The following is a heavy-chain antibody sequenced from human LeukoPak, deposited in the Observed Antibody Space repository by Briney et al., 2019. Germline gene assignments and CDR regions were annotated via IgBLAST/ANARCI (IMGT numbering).Heavy chain of an antibody. CDR2: ISSSSSYI. V-gene: IGHV3-21*01. Sequence: GGSLRLSCAASGFTFSSYSMSWVRQAPGKGLEWVSSISSSSSYIYYADSVKGRFTISRDNAKNSLYLQMNSLRAEDTAVYYCARYYDSGSYYTDYWGQGTLVTVSS. CDR3: ARYYDSGSYYTDY. D-gene: IGHD3-10*01. J-gene: IGHJ4*02. CDR1: GFTFSSYS.